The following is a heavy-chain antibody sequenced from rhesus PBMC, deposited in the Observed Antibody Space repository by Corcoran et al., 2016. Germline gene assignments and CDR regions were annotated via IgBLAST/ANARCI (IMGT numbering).Heavy chain of an antibody. V-gene: IGHV4-147*01. Sequence: QVQLQESGPGLVKPSETLSLTCAVSGYSISSNYWSWIRQPPGKGLEWIGYIYGSSGSTYYNPSLKSLVTISTDTANNQFSLKLSSVTAADTAVYYCAREGFSGYSYAFDFWGQGLRVTVSS. CDR3: AREGFSGYSYAFDF. D-gene: IGHD5-24*01. CDR2: IYGSSGST. CDR1: GYSISSNY. J-gene: IGHJ3*01.